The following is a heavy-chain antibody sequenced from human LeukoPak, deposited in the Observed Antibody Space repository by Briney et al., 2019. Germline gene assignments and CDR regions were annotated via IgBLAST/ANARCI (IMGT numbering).Heavy chain of an antibody. J-gene: IGHJ5*02. CDR3: ATEPPPYYYDSSGYPNWFDP. V-gene: IGHV4-34*01. CDR1: GGSFSGYY. CDR2: INHSGST. D-gene: IGHD3-22*01. Sequence: SETLSLTCAVYGGSFSGYYWSWIRQPPGKGLEWIGEINHSGSTNYNPSLKSRVTISVDTSKSQFSLKLSSVTAADTAVYYCATEPPPYYYDSSGYPNWFDPWGQGTLVTVSS.